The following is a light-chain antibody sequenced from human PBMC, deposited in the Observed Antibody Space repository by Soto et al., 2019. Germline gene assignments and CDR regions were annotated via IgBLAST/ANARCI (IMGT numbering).Light chain of an antibody. CDR3: QQCSNWSAVT. CDR1: QSINRH. V-gene: IGKV3-11*01. CDR2: DAS. J-gene: IGKJ4*01. Sequence: EIVLTQSPATLSLSPGERATLSCRASQSINRHLAWYRQKPGQAPRLLIYDASNRATGIPARFSGSGSGTTFPLTISSLEAEDFGVHYCQQCSNWSAVTFGGGTKVEFK.